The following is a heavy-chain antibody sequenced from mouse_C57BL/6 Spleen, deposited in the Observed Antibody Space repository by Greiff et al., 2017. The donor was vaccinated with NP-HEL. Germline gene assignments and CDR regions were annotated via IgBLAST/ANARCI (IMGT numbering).Heavy chain of an antibody. CDR1: GYTFTNYW. D-gene: IGHD1-1*01. CDR2: IYPGGGYT. V-gene: IGHV1-63*01. J-gene: IGHJ4*01. CDR3: ARSTVHYAMDY. Sequence: QVQLQQSGAELVRPGPSVKMSCKASGYTFTNYWIGWAKQRPGHGLEWIGDIYPGGGYTNYNEKFKGKATLTADKSSSTAYMQFSSLTSEDSAIYYCARSTVHYAMDYWGQGTSVTVAS.